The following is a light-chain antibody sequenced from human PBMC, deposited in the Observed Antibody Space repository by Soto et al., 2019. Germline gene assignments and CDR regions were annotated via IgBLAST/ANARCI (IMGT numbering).Light chain of an antibody. V-gene: IGLV2-14*03. J-gene: IGLJ1*01. CDR2: DVS. Sequence: QSVLTQPASVSGSPGQSITISCTGTSSDVGGYNYVSWYQHHPGKAPKLMIYDVSNRPSGVSNRFSGSKSGNTASLTISGLQPEDVSVYYCSSYTTSNTRQIVFGTGTKVTVL. CDR1: SSDVGGYNY. CDR3: SSYTTSNTRQIV.